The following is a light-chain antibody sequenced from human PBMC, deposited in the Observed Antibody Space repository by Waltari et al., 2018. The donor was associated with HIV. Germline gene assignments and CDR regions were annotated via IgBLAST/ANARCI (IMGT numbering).Light chain of an antibody. CDR3: ASWDDKLDGWV. J-gene: IGLJ3*02. CDR2: NND. CDR1: YSNIGRNT. Sequence: QSLLPQPPSASGTPGQRVTISCSGSYSNIGRNTVNWHQQLPGSAPRALIYNNDQRPSGVPDRFSGSKSGTSASLAISGLQSEDRGDYYCASWDDKLDGWVFGGGTRLTVL. V-gene: IGLV1-44*01.